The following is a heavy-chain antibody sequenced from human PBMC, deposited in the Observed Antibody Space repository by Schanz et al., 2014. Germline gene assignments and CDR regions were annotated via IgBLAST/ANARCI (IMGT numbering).Heavy chain of an antibody. CDR2: ISGSGGST. D-gene: IGHD3-10*01. Sequence: EVQLLESGGGLVQPGGSLRLSCAASGFTFSSYAMSWVRQAPGKGLEWVSAISGSGGSTYYADSVKGRFTISRDNSKNTLYLQMNSLRADDTAVYYCANGRFGELSAFDIWGQGTMVTVSS. J-gene: IGHJ3*02. V-gene: IGHV3-23*01. CDR1: GFTFSSYA. CDR3: ANGRFGELSAFDI.